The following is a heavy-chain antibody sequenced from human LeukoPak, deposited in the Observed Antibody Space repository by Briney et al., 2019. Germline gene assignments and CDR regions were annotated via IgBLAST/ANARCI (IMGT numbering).Heavy chain of an antibody. J-gene: IGHJ4*02. CDR1: GFIFSRYG. D-gene: IGHD5-18*01. Sequence: GGSLRLSCAASGFIFSRYGMSWVRQAPGKGLEWVSYISSSGSTIYYADSVKGRFTISRDNAKNSLYLQMNSLRAEDTAVYYCARAKDTAMPNFDYWGQGTLVTVSS. CDR3: ARAKDTAMPNFDY. CDR2: ISSSGSTI. V-gene: IGHV3-48*04.